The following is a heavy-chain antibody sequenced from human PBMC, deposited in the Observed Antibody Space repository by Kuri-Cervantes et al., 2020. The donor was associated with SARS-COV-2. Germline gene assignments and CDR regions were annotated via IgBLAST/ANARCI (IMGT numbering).Heavy chain of an antibody. CDR3: ARGYCLTSNCCPWYYYSGLDF. D-gene: IGHD2-15*01. V-gene: IGHV1-2*02. CDR1: GYNFPGYY. J-gene: IGHJ6*02. CDR2: INPDNGVP. Sequence: ASVKVSCKTSGYNFPGYYIHWVRQAPGQGLDWMGWINPDNGVPNSAPNFQGRFTLTRDTTTSTAYMELSSLRNDDTAVYYCARGYCLTSNCCPWYYYSGLDFWGQGTMVTVSS.